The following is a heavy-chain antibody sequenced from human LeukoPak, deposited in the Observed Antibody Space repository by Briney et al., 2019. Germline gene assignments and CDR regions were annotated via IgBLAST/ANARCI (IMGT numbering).Heavy chain of an antibody. V-gene: IGHV1-3*01. D-gene: IGHD6-19*01. CDR2: INVGNGKT. CDR1: GYILTTYA. Sequence: GASVKVSCKASGYILTTYAMHWVRRAPGQRLEWMGWINVGNGKTKYSQKFQGRVTITRDTSASTAYMELTSLRSEDTARYYCAGGIGASSGWYVTDYWGQGTLVTVSS. J-gene: IGHJ4*02. CDR3: AGGIGASSGWYVTDY.